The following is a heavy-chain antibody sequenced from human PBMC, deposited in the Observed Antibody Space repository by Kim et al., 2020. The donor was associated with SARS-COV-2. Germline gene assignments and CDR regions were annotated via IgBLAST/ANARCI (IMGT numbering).Heavy chain of an antibody. Sequence: SETLSLTCTVSGDSINSGSYCWSWIRQPAGKGLEWVGRICTTGSTNYNPSLKSRVTILVDTSKNQFSLRLNSVTAADTAVYYCARGAYYDSSGSRDAFNVWGQVTMVIVSS. D-gene: IGHD3-22*01. CDR2: ICTTGST. J-gene: IGHJ3*01. CDR1: GDSINSGSYC. V-gene: IGHV4-61*02. CDR3: ARGAYYDSSGSRDAFNV.